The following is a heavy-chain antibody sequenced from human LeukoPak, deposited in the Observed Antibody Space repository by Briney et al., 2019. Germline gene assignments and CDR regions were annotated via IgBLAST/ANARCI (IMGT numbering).Heavy chain of an antibody. J-gene: IGHJ4*02. D-gene: IGHD3-10*01. CDR2: IVVGSGNT. Sequence: GASVKVSCKASGFTFTSSAVQWVRQARGQRLEWIGWIVVGSGNTNYAQKFQERVTITRDMSTSTAYMELSSPRSEDTAVYYCAADPTMVRGVIHDYWGQGTLVTVSS. CDR3: AADPTMVRGVIHDY. CDR1: GFTFTSSA. V-gene: IGHV1-58*01.